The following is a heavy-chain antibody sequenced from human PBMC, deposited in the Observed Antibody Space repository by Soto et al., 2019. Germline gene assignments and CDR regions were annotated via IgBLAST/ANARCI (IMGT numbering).Heavy chain of an antibody. D-gene: IGHD5-12*01. J-gene: IGHJ6*03. CDR2: IYYSGST. CDR3: ARHPREYSCYGGDYYYYYYMDV. V-gene: IGHV4-59*08. Sequence: SETLSLTCTVSGGSISSYYWSWIRQPPGKGLEWIGYIYYSGSTNYNPSLKSRVTISVDTSKNQFSLKLSSVTAADTAVYYCARHPREYSCYGGDYYYYYYMDVWGKGTTVTVSS. CDR1: GGSISSYY.